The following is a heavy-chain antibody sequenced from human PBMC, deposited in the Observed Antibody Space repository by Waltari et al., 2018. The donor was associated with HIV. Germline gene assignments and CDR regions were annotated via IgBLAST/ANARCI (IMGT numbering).Heavy chain of an antibody. CDR3: ARALIGRYCSSTRCFDY. V-gene: IGHV1-2*02. Sequence: QVQLLQSGAEVKKPGASVKVSCMASGYTFTDYYIHRVRRAPGQGLEWMGWINPNSGGTNYAQKFQGRVTMTRDTSIDTAYMDLGRLISDDTAVYYCARALIGRYCSSTRCFDYWGQGTLVTVSS. CDR2: INPNSGGT. CDR1: GYTFTDYY. D-gene: IGHD2-2*01. J-gene: IGHJ4*02.